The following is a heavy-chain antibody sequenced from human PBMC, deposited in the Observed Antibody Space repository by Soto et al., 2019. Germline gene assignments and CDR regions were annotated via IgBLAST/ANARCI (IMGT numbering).Heavy chain of an antibody. D-gene: IGHD6-19*01. J-gene: IGHJ6*02. CDR1: GYTFTGYY. CDR2: INPNSGGT. CDR3: AGDLLSSNGIAVAYGMDV. Sequence: ASVKVSCKASGYTFTGYYMHWVRQAPGQGLEWMGWINPNSGGTNYAQKFQGWVTMTRDTSISTAYMELSRLRSDDTAVYYCAGDLLSSNGIAVAYGMDVWGQGTTVTVSS. V-gene: IGHV1-2*04.